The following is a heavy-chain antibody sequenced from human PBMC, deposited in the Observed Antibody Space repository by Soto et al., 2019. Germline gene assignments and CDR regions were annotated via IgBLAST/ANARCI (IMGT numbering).Heavy chain of an antibody. CDR1: GGTFSSYA. CDR3: ATASKCSARLSCEYYYYGMDV. J-gene: IGHJ6*02. V-gene: IGHV1-69*13. Sequence: ASVKVSCKASGGTFSSYAISWVRQAPGQGLEWMGGIIPIFGTANYAQKFQGRVTITADESTSTAYMELSSLRSEDTAVYYCATASKCSARLSCEYYYYGMDVWGQGTKVTVSS. D-gene: IGHD3-10*02. CDR2: IIPIFGTA.